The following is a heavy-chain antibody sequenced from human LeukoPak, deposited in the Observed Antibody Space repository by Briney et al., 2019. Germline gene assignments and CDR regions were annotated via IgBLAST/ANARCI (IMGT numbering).Heavy chain of an antibody. D-gene: IGHD6-19*01. Sequence: ASVKVSCKASGYTFTSYDISWVRQAPGQGLEWMGWISAYNGNTNYAQKLQGRVTMTTDTSTSTAYMELRSLRSDDTAVYYCAREVAVAGSLDYWGQGTLVTVSS. CDR1: GYTFTSYD. CDR3: AREVAVAGSLDY. V-gene: IGHV1-18*01. J-gene: IGHJ4*02. CDR2: ISAYNGNT.